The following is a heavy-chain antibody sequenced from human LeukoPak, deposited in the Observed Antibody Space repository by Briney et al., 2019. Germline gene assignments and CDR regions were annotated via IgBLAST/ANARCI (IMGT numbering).Heavy chain of an antibody. J-gene: IGHJ4*02. CDR2: INHSGST. CDR3: ARGRTELAAAGNIDY. CDR1: GGSFSGYY. D-gene: IGHD6-13*01. Sequence: KPSETLSLTCAVYGGSFSGYYWSWIRQPPGKGLEWIGEINHSGSTNYNPSLKSRVTISVDTSKNQFSLKLSSVTAADTAVYYCARGRTELAAAGNIDYWGQGTQVTVSS. V-gene: IGHV4-34*01.